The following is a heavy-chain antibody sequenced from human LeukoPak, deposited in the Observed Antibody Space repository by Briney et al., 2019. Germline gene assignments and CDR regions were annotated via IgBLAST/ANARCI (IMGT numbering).Heavy chain of an antibody. CDR3: ARASCSSGGSCYSYEVDY. V-gene: IGHV4-31*03. CDR2: IYYSGST. Sequence: SQTLSLTCTVSGGSISSGGYYWSWIRQHPGKCLEWIGYIYYSGSTYYNPSLKSRVTISVDTSKNQFSLKLSSVTAADTAVYYCARASCSSGGSCYSYEVDYWGQGTLVTVSS. D-gene: IGHD2-15*01. J-gene: IGHJ4*02. CDR1: GGSISSGGYY.